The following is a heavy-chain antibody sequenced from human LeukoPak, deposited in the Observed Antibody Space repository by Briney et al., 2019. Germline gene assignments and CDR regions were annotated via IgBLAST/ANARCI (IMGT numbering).Heavy chain of an antibody. J-gene: IGHJ4*02. CDR2: INSDGSTS. D-gene: IGHD5-24*01. V-gene: IGHV3-74*01. Sequence: GGSLRLSCAASGFTFSTYWMHWVRQAPGKGLLWVSRINSDGSTSSYADSVKGRFTISRDNAKNTLYLQMNSLRVDDTAVYYCARAFPADGFFYWGQGTPVTVSS. CDR1: GFTFSTYW. CDR3: ARAFPADGFFY.